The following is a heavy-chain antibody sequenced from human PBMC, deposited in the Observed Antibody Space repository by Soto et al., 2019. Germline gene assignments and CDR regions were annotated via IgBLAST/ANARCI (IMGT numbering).Heavy chain of an antibody. Sequence: ASVKVSCKASGYTFTSYGISWVRQAPGQGLEWMGWISAYNGNTNYAQKLQGRVTMTTDTSTGTAYMELRSLRSDDTAVYYCARWFVYFWGSYPQPPQGFTHNWLVPWGQGTLVTVSS. CDR3: ARWFVYFWGSYPQPPQGFTHNWLVP. D-gene: IGHD3-16*02. J-gene: IGHJ5*02. CDR1: GYTFTSYG. CDR2: ISAYNGNT. V-gene: IGHV1-18*01.